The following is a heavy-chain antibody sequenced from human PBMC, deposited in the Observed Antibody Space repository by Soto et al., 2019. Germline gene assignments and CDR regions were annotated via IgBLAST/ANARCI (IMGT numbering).Heavy chain of an antibody. CDR2: FYYTGST. Sequence: PSETLSLTCTVSGGSVSSGNYYWSWIRQPPGKGLEWIGYFYYTGSTNYNPSLKSRVTISIDASKNQFSLRLSSVTAADTAVYYCARSMHYSVGSNYSPFDYWGQGTLVTGSS. CDR3: ARSMHYSVGSNYSPFDY. D-gene: IGHD4-4*01. CDR1: GGSVSSGNYY. V-gene: IGHV4-61*01. J-gene: IGHJ4*02.